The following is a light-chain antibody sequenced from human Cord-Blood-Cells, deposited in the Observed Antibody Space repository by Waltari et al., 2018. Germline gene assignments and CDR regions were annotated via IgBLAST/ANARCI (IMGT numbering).Light chain of an antibody. CDR3: QRSYSTLMYT. V-gene: IGKV1-39*01. CDR1: QSISSY. CDR2: AAS. Sequence: DIQMTQSPSSLSASVGDRVTITCRASQSISSYFNWYQQKLGKAPKLLIYAASSLQSGVPSRFSGSGSGTDVTLTISSLQPEDFATYYCQRSYSTLMYTFGQGTKLEIK. J-gene: IGKJ2*01.